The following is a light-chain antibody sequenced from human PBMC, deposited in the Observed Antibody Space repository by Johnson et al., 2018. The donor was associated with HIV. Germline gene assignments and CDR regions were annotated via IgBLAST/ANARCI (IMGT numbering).Light chain of an antibody. CDR2: DNN. CDR1: SSNIGKNY. Sequence: QSILTQPPSVSAAPGQKVTISCSGSSSNIGKNYVSWYQQLPGTAPKLLIYDNNKRTSGIADRFSASKSGTSATLDITGLQTGDEADYYCGAWDSGLTAHFVFGTGTKVTVL. J-gene: IGLJ1*01. CDR3: GAWDSGLTAHFV. V-gene: IGLV1-51*01.